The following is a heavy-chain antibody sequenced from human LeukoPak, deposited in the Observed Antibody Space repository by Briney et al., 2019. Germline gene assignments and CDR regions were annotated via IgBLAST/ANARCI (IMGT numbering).Heavy chain of an antibody. J-gene: IGHJ5*02. V-gene: IGHV3-23*01. CDR1: GFPFSSYA. CDR2: ISGSGGST. D-gene: IGHD3-10*01. Sequence: GGSLRLSCAASGFPFSSYAMSWVRQAPGKGLEWVSAISGSGGSTYYADSVKGRFTISRDNSKNTLYLQMNSLRAEDTAVYYCAKEWSYYGSGSYGNNWFDPWGQGTLVTVSS. CDR3: AKEWSYYGSGSYGNNWFDP.